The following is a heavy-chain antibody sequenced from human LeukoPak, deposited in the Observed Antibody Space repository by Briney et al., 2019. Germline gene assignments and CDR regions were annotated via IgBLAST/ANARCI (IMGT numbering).Heavy chain of an antibody. CDR2: ITSGSSYR. CDR1: GFTFSSYN. J-gene: IGHJ3*02. CDR3: ARDLLYTPAVAASPDAFDI. V-gene: IGHV3-21*01. Sequence: PGGSLRLSCAASGFTFSSYNMNWVRQAPGKGLEWVSSITSGSSYRFYADSVKGRFTISRDNAKNSLYLQMNSLRAEDTAVYYCARDLLYTPAVAASPDAFDIWGQGTMVTVSS. D-gene: IGHD6-19*01.